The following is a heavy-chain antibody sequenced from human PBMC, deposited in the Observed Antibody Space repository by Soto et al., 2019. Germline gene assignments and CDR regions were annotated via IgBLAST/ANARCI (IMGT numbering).Heavy chain of an antibody. D-gene: IGHD6-6*01. CDR1: GGSISSYY. V-gene: IGHV4-38-2*02. J-gene: IGHJ6*02. Sequence: SETLSLTCTVSGGSISSYYWGWIRQPPGKGLEWIGSMYHSGITYYNLSLKSRVTISVDTSKNQLSLKLSSATAADTAVYYCARSMYSTSAQLYYGMDVWGQGTTVTVSS. CDR3: ARSMYSTSAQLYYGMDV. CDR2: MYHSGIT.